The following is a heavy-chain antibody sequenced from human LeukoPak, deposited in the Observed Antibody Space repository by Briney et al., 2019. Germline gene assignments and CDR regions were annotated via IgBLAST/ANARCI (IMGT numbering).Heavy chain of an antibody. CDR3: VRLYAY. Sequence: PGGSLRLSCTASGFTFSNYFMHWVRQVPGEGPVWVSRITGDGSSTSYADSVKGRFTISRDNAKNTLYLQMNCLRAEDTALYYCVRLYAYWGQGTLVTVSS. J-gene: IGHJ4*02. D-gene: IGHD2/OR15-2a*01. V-gene: IGHV3-74*01. CDR2: ITGDGSST. CDR1: GFTFSNYF.